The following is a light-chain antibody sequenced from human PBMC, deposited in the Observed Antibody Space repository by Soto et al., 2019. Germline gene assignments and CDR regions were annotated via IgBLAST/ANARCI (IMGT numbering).Light chain of an antibody. J-gene: IGLJ3*02. Sequence: QSVLTQPPSASGTPGQRVTISCSGSSSNIGSNSVNWYRQLPGTAPKLLIYRNKQRPSGVPDRFSGSKSGTSAALAISGLQSEDEADYYCEAWDDSLDGWVFGGGTKLTVL. CDR1: SSNIGSNS. CDR3: EAWDDSLDGWV. V-gene: IGLV1-44*01. CDR2: RNK.